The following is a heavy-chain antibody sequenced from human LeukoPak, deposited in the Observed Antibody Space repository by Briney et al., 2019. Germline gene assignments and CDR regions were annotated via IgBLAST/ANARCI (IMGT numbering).Heavy chain of an antibody. CDR3: ARDDGYGWWGYY. D-gene: IGHD6-19*01. V-gene: IGHV1-18*01. J-gene: IGHJ4*02. Sequence: ASVKVSCKASGYTFTKFGISWVRQAPGQGLEWLAWISADNGNTQYAQIVQGRVTSTTDTPTSTAYMDLRSLRSDDTAVYYCARDDGYGWWGYYWGQGALVTVSS. CDR2: ISADNGNT. CDR1: GYTFTKFG.